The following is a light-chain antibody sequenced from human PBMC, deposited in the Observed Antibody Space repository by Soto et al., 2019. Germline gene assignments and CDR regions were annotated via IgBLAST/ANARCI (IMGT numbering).Light chain of an antibody. J-gene: IGLJ1*01. CDR2: DVN. Sequence: QSVLTQPRSVSGSPGQSVTISCTGASSDIGTYNYVSWYQQLPGKAPKIMIFDVNKRPSGVPDRFSGSKSANTASLTISGLQAEDEADYYCCSYAGSYTFVFGTGTKLTVL. CDR3: CSYAGSYTFV. V-gene: IGLV2-11*01. CDR1: SSDIGTYNY.